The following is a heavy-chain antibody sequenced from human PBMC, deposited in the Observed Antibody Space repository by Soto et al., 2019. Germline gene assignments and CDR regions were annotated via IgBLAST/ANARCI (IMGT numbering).Heavy chain of an antibody. CDR3: ANGTPYYDYVCWSYRDYYGMDV. V-gene: IGHV1-69*13. Sequence: SVKVSCKASGGTFSSYAISWVRQAPGQGLEWMGGIIPIFGTANYAQKFQGRVTITADESTSTAYMELSSLRSEDTAVYYCANGTPYYDYVCWSYRDYYGMDVWCQGTTLTVSS. CDR2: IIPIFGTA. D-gene: IGHD3-16*02. J-gene: IGHJ6*02. CDR1: GGTFSSYA.